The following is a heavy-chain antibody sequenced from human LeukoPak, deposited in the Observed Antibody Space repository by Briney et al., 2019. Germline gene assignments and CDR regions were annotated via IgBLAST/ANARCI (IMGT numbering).Heavy chain of an antibody. Sequence: SETLSLTCTVSGGSISSYYWSWIRQPPGKGLEWIGYIYYSGSTNYNPSLKSRVTISVDTSKNQFSLKLSSVTAADTAVYYCARNRTSSYFDYWGQGTLVTVSS. D-gene: IGHD2-2*01. V-gene: IGHV4-59*08. CDR2: IYYSGST. J-gene: IGHJ4*02. CDR3: ARNRTSSYFDY. CDR1: GGSISSYY.